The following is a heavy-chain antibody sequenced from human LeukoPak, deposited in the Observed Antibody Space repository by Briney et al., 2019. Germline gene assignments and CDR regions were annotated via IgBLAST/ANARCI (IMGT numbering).Heavy chain of an antibody. CDR3: ARAEIVAVPAASYYYYYMDV. D-gene: IGHD2-2*01. V-gene: IGHV4-34*01. CDR2: INHSGST. J-gene: IGHJ6*03. CDR1: GGSFSGYY. Sequence: PSETLSLTCAVYGGSFSGYYWSWIRQPPGKGLEWIGEINHSGSTNYNPSLKSRVTISVDTSKNQFSLKLSSVTAADTAVYYCARAEIVAVPAASYYYYYMDVWGKGTTVTVSS.